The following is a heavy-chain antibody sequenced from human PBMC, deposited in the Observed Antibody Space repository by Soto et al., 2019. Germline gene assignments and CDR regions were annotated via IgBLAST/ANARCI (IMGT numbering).Heavy chain of an antibody. CDR2: ISYDGSNK. CDR1: GFTFSSYA. V-gene: IGHV3-30-3*01. Sequence: QVQLVESGGGVVQPGRSLRLSCAASGFTFSSYAMHWVRQAPGKGLEWVAVISYDGSNKYYADSVKGRFTISRDNSKNPLYLQMNSLRAEDTAVYYCARDWAMPPSGSYFELPDYWGQGTLVTVSS. D-gene: IGHD3-10*01. CDR3: ARDWAMPPSGSYFELPDY. J-gene: IGHJ4*02.